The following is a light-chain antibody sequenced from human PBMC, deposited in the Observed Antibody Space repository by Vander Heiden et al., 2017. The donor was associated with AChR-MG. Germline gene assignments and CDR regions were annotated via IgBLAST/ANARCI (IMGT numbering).Light chain of an antibody. CDR2: QDS. V-gene: IGLV3-1*01. Sequence: SYELTQPPSVSVSQVQTASITCSEGKWGDKYACWYQQKPGQSPVLVIYQDSKRPSGIPERFSGSNSGNTATLTISGTQAMDEADYYCQAWDSSTAVVFGGGTKLTVL. CDR1: KWGDKY. J-gene: IGLJ2*01. CDR3: QAWDSSTAVV.